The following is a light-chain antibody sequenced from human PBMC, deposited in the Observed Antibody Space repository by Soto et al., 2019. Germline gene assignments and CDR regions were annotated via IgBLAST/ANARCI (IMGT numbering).Light chain of an antibody. V-gene: IGKV3-20*01. J-gene: IGKJ1*01. Sequence: IELTQSPGTLSLSPGHSATLSCRASESLRSSYFAWFQQKPGQAPRLLIYGASNRATGIPDRFSGSGSGTDFTLTISRLEPEDFAVYYCQQYGSTPETFGQGTKVDIK. CDR1: ESLRSSY. CDR3: QQYGSTPET. CDR2: GAS.